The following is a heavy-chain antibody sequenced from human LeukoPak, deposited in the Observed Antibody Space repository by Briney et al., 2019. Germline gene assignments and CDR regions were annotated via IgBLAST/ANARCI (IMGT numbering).Heavy chain of an antibody. CDR1: GFTFSSYW. CDR2: INHNGNVN. J-gene: IGHJ6*02. Sequence: PGGSLRLSCAASGFTFSSYWMNWARQAPGKGLEWVASINHNGNVNYYVDSVKGRFTISRDNAKSSLYLQMSNLIAEDTAVYFCARGGGLDVWGQGATVTVSS. D-gene: IGHD3-16*01. CDR3: ARGGGLDV. V-gene: IGHV3-7*03.